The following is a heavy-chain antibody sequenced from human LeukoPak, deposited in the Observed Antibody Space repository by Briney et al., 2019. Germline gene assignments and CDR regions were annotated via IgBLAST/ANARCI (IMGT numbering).Heavy chain of an antibody. Sequence: GGSLRLSCAASGFTFRIYDMNWVRQAPGKGLEWVSYISSSGSTRSYADSVQGRFTISRDNAKNSLSLQMNSLRAEDTAVYYCARVAWRALDIWGHGTMVTVSS. D-gene: IGHD5-12*01. J-gene: IGHJ3*02. CDR3: ARVAWRALDI. V-gene: IGHV3-48*03. CDR1: GFTFRIYD. CDR2: ISSSGSTR.